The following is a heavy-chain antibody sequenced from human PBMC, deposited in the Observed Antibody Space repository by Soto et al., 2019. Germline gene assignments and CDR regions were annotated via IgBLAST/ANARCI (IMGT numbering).Heavy chain of an antibody. D-gene: IGHD1-26*01. Sequence: SVKVSCKALRGTFTNYSFSWVLQAPGQGLEWMGGIMPFFGSGNYAQKFQGRINITADNSKNTVYLQMSSLRPEDTAIYYCTKSQGPVGTVTRYTVPYSSFYFDLWGQGTQVTVSS. CDR3: TKSQGPVGTVTRYTVPYSSFYFDL. V-gene: IGHV1-69*06. CDR2: IMPFFGSG. J-gene: IGHJ4*02. CDR1: RGTFTNYS.